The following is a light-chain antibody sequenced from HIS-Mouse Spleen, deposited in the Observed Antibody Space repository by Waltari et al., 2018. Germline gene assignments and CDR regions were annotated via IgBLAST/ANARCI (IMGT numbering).Light chain of an antibody. CDR3: NSRDSSGNHLV. J-gene: IGLJ3*02. CDR2: GKN. CDR1: SLRSYY. V-gene: IGLV3-19*01. Sequence: SSELTQAPAVSVALGQTVRITCQGDSLRSYYSSWYQQKPGQAAVLVIYGKNNRPSGIPDRFSGSSSGNTASLTITGAQAEDEADYYCNSRDSSGNHLVFGGGTKLTVL.